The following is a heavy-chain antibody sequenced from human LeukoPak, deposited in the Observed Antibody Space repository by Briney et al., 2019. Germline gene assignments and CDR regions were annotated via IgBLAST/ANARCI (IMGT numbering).Heavy chain of an antibody. CDR2: IYHSGST. V-gene: IGHV4-4*02. CDR1: GGSISSSNW. CDR3: ARVPHEGNWFDP. Sequence: PSETLSLTCAVSGGSISSSNWWSWVRQPPGKGLEWIGVIYHSGSTNYNPSLKSRVTISVDKSKNQFSLKLSSVTAADTAVYYCARVPHEGNWFDPWGQGTLVTVSS. J-gene: IGHJ5*02.